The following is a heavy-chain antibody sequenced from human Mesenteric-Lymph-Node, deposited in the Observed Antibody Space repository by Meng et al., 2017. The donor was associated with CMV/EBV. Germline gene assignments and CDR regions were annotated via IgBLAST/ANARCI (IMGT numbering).Heavy chain of an antibody. V-gene: IGHV4-39*01. D-gene: IGHD3-3*01. Sequence: GSLRLSCTVSGGSISSSSYYWGWIRQPPGKGLEWIGSIYYSGSTYYNPSLKSRVTISVDTSKNQFSLKLSSVTAADTAVYYCARHHTIFGVVIHSVNWFDPWGQGTLVTVSS. J-gene: IGHJ5*02. CDR1: GGSISSSSYY. CDR3: ARHHTIFGVVIHSVNWFDP. CDR2: IYYSGST.